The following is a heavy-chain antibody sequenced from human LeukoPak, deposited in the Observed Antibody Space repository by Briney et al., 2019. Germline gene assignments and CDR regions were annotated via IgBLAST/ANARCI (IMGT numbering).Heavy chain of an antibody. CDR2: ISSGSTYI. Sequence: GGSLRLSCAASEFTFNSYSFNWIRQPPGGGLEWVSPISSGSTYIYYSGSVKGRFTVSRDNAKNSLFLQMNNLRAEDTAVYYCARDPFYFDAAGSDDYWGQGTLVTVSS. CDR1: EFTFNSYS. CDR3: ARDPFYFDAAGSDDY. D-gene: IGHD3-10*01. J-gene: IGHJ4*02. V-gene: IGHV3-21*01.